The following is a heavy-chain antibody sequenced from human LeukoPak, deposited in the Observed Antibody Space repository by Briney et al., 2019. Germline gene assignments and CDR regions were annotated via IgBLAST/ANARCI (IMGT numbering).Heavy chain of an antibody. CDR3: ARAGGSSSWDPFDY. CDR1: GFTFSTYN. J-gene: IGHJ4*02. Sequence: GGSLRLSCAASGFTFSTYNMNWVRQAPGKGLEWASYISSSSRTIFYADSLKGRFTISRDNAKNSLYLQMNSLRAEDTAMYYCARAGGSSSWDPFDYWGQGTLVTVSS. CDR2: ISSSSRTI. V-gene: IGHV3-48*01. D-gene: IGHD6-13*01.